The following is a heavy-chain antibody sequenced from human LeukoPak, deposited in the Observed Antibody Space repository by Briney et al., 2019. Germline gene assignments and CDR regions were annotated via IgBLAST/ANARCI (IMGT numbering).Heavy chain of an antibody. CDR3: ATWGIAADGALFDY. CDR2: IYSGGST. D-gene: IGHD6-13*01. V-gene: IGHV3-53*01. Sequence: GGSLRLSCAASGFTVSNNFMSWVRQAPGKGLESVSVIYSGGSTTYADAVKGRFTISRDNSKNKLYLQMNSLRAEDTAVYYCATWGIAADGALFDYWGQGTLVIVSS. J-gene: IGHJ4*02. CDR1: GFTVSNNF.